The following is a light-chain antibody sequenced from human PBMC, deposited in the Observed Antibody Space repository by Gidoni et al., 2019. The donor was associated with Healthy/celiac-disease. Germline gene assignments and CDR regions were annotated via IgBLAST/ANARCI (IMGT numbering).Light chain of an antibody. J-gene: IGKJ1*01. CDR2: DAS. V-gene: IGKV1-5*01. CDR3: QQYNSYSPRT. CDR1: QSISSW. Sequence: DIQMTQSPSTLSASVGDRVTITCRASQSISSWVAWYQQKPGKAHKLLIYDASRLESGVQSRFSGSGAGTEFTLTISSLQPDDFATYYCQQYNSYSPRTFGQGTKVEIK.